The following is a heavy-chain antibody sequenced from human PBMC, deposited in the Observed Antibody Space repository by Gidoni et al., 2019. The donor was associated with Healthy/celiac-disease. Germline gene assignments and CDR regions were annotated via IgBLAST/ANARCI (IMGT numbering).Heavy chain of an antibody. CDR1: GGSLSSSNW. J-gene: IGHJ4*02. CDR2: IYQSGST. V-gene: IGHV4-4*02. Sequence: QVQLQESGPGLGKPSGNLYHACAVSGGSLSSSNWRSWVRQPPGKGLEWKGEIYQSGSTNYNPSLKSRVTIFVDKSKNQFSLKLSSVPAADTAVYYCARVSPGAVAGIFDYWGQGTLVTVSS. D-gene: IGHD6-19*01. CDR3: ARVSPGAVAGIFDY.